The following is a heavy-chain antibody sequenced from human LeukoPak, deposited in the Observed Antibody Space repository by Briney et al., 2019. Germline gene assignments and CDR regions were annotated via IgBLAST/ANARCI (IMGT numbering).Heavy chain of an antibody. D-gene: IGHD2-2*01. V-gene: IGHV4-59*01. CDR3: ARGIIVVVPAAPYYYYYYMDV. CDR1: GGSISSYY. Sequence: SETLSLTCTVSGGSISSYYWSRIRQPPGKGLEWIGYIYYSGSTNYNPSLKSRVTISVDTSKNQFSLKLSSVTAADTAVYYCARGIIVVVPAAPYYYYYYMDVWGKGTTVTVSS. J-gene: IGHJ6*03. CDR2: IYYSGST.